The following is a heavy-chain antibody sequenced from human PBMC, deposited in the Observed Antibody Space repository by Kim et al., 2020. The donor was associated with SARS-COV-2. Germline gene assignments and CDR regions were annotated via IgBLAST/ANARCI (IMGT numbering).Heavy chain of an antibody. J-gene: IGHJ6*02. Sequence: GGSLRLSCAASGFTFSSYGMHWVRQAPGKGLEWVAVISYDGSNKYYADSVKGRFTISRDNSKNTLYLQMNSLRAEDTAVYYCAKDLDRIISGIYQEPRGVWRQGTSVTVSS. CDR1: GFTFSSYG. D-gene: IGHD1-26*01. CDR3: AKDLDRIISGIYQEPRGV. CDR2: ISYDGSNK. V-gene: IGHV3-30*18.